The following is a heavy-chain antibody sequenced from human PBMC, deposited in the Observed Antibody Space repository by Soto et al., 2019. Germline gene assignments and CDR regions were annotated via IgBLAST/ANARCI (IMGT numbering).Heavy chain of an antibody. J-gene: IGHJ5*02. CDR3: ARLQVRGRYSSSGWFDP. CDR2: IDPSDSYT. V-gene: IGHV5-10-1*01. Sequence: PGESLKISCKGSGYSFTSYWISWVRQMPGKGLEWMGRIDPSDSYTNYSPSFQGHVTISADKSISTAYLQWSSLKASDTAMYYCARLQVRGRYSSSGWFDPWGQGTLVTVSS. CDR1: GYSFTSYW. D-gene: IGHD6-6*01.